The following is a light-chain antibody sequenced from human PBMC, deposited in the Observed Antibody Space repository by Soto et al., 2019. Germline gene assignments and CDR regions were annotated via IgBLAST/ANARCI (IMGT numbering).Light chain of an antibody. CDR2: DVT. CDR1: SSDVGGYNY. CDR3: CSYAGSYPWV. Sequence: QSALTQPRSVSGSPGQSVTISCTGTSSDVGGYNYVSWYQQHPGKAPKLMIHDVTERPSGVPDRFSGSKSGNTASLTISGLQAEDEADYYCCSYAGSYPWVFGGGTKVTVL. J-gene: IGLJ3*02. V-gene: IGLV2-11*01.